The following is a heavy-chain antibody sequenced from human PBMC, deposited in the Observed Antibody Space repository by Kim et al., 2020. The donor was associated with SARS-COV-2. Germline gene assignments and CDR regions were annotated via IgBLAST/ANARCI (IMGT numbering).Heavy chain of an antibody. CDR3: ARETYGSDWYGAFDI. CDR2: INAGNGNT. D-gene: IGHD6-19*01. V-gene: IGHV1-3*01. J-gene: IGHJ3*02. Sequence: ASVKVSCKAPGYTFTSYAMHWVRQAPGQRLEWMGWINAGNGNTKYSQKFQGRVTITRDTSASTAYMELSSLRSEDTAVYYCARETYGSDWYGAFDIWGQGTMVTASS. CDR1: GYTFTSYA.